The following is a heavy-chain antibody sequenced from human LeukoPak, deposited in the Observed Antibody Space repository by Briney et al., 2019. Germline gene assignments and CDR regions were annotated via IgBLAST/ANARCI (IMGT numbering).Heavy chain of an antibody. Sequence: GGSLRLSCAASGFTFSSHAMHWVRQAPGKGLEWVAVISYDGSNKYYADSVKGRFTISRDNSKNTLYLQMNSLRAEDTAVYYCAREWFGELWTFDYWGQGTLVTVSS. CDR2: ISYDGSNK. D-gene: IGHD3-10*01. CDR1: GFTFSSHA. J-gene: IGHJ4*02. CDR3: AREWFGELWTFDY. V-gene: IGHV3-30-3*01.